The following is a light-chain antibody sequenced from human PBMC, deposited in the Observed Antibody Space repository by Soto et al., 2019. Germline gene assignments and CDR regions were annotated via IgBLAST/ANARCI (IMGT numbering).Light chain of an antibody. CDR3: GSYTTSSNSV. CDR2: DFT. CDR1: SSDIGAYNY. Sequence: QSVLTQPASVSGSPGQSITISCTGTSSDIGAYNYVSWYQQRPGKAPKLMVYDFTNRPSGVSHRFYGSKSGNTASLTISGLQAEDEADYYCGSYTTSSNSVFGAGTKVTVL. V-gene: IGLV2-14*01. J-gene: IGLJ1*01.